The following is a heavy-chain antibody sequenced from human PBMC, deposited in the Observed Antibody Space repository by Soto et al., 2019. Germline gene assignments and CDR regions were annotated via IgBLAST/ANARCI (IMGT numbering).Heavy chain of an antibody. V-gene: IGHV1-3*01. CDR3: ARDASYDYVWRSYPDFDY. Sequence: ASVKVSCKASGYIFTSYAMHWVRQAPGQRLEWMGWINAGNGNTKYSQKFQGRVTITRATSASTAYMELSSLRSEDTAVYYCARDASYDYVWRSYPDFDYWGQGTLVTVSS. D-gene: IGHD3-16*01. CDR1: GYIFTSYA. CDR2: INAGNGNT. J-gene: IGHJ4*02.